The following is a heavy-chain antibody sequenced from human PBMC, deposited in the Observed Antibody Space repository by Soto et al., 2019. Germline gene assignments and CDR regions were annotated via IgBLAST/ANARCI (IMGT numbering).Heavy chain of an antibody. CDR2: IWYDGSNK. D-gene: IGHD4-17*01. J-gene: IGHJ4*02. CDR3: ASGDYSDNTLFDN. CDR1: GFTFSSYG. Sequence: PGGSLRLSCGASGFTFSSYGMHWVRQAPGKGLEWVAVIWYDGSNKYYADSVKGRFTISRDNSKNTLYLQMNSLTAEDTAVYYCASGDYSDNTLFDNWGQGTLVTVSS. V-gene: IGHV3-33*01.